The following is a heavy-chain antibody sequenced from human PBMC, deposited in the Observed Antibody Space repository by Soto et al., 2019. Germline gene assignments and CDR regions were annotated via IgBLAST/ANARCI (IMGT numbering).Heavy chain of an antibody. D-gene: IGHD6-19*01. J-gene: IGHJ4*02. CDR3: AREYSSGWPDYFDY. Sequence: GGSLRLSCAASGFTFSSYAMHWVRQAPGKGLEWVAVISYDGSNKYYADSVKGRFTISRDNSKNTLYLQMNSLRAEDTAVYYCAREYSSGWPDYFDYWGQGTLVTVS. CDR2: ISYDGSNK. CDR1: GFTFSSYA. V-gene: IGHV3-30-3*01.